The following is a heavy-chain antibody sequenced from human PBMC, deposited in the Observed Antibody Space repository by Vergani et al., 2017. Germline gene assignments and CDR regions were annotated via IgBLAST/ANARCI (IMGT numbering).Heavy chain of an antibody. CDR3: ARGYCSGGSCYSDWFDP. J-gene: IGHJ5*02. CDR1: GYTFTSYD. V-gene: IGHV1-8*01. D-gene: IGHD2-15*01. CDR2: MNPNSGNT. Sequence: QVQLVQSGAEVKKPGASVKVSCKASGYTFTSYDINWVRQATGQGLEWMGWMNPNSGNTGYAQKFQGRVTMTRNTSISTAHMELSSLRSEDTAVYYCARGYCSGGSCYSDWFDPWGQGTLVTVSS.